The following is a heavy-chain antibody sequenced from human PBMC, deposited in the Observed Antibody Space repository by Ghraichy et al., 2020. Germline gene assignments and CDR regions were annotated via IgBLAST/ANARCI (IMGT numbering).Heavy chain of an antibody. V-gene: IGHV4-39*01. Sequence: SQTLSLTCTVSGGSISSSSYYWGWIRQPPGKGLEWIGSIYYSGSTYYNPSLKSRVTISVDTSKNQFSLKLSSVTAADTAVYYCASKDTAMVTAWFDPWVQGTLVTVSS. D-gene: IGHD5-18*01. CDR2: IYYSGST. J-gene: IGHJ5*02. CDR1: GGSISSSSYY. CDR3: ASKDTAMVTAWFDP.